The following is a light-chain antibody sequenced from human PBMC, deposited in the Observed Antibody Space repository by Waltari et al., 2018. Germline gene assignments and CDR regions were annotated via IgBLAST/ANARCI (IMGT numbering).Light chain of an antibody. V-gene: IGKV4-1*01. CDR1: QSLLYSSNNKNS. J-gene: IGKJ3*01. CDR2: WAS. Sequence: IVMTQSPDSLAVSLGERATLNCKSSQSLLYSSNNKNSLAWYQQKPGQPPKLLIYWASTRESGVPERFIGSGSGTEFTLTISSLQAEDVAVYYCQQYYITPPVTFGPGTKVDIK. CDR3: QQYYITPPVT.